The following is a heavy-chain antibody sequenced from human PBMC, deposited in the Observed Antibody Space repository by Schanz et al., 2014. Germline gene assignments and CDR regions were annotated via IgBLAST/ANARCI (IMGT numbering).Heavy chain of an antibody. V-gene: IGHV1-8*01. D-gene: IGHD2-2*01. Sequence: QVQLVQSGAEVKKPGASVKVSCKASGYTFTGYYMHWVRQAPGQGLEWLGWMNPNSGNPGFAQKFRGRVTMTRNTSMSTAYIELHILTSEDTALYYCARDTAQSCIGPSCFEYFQHWGQGALVTVSS. CDR3: ARDTAQSCIGPSCFEYFQH. J-gene: IGHJ1*01. CDR2: MNPNSGNP. CDR1: GYTFTGYY.